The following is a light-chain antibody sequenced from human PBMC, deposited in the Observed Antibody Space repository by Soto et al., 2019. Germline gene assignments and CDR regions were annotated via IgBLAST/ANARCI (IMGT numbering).Light chain of an antibody. CDR1: QDIRNY. CDR2: DAS. J-gene: IGKJ1*01. CDR3: QQYKSYWT. Sequence: IQLTQSPSSLSASVGDRVTVTCRASQDIRNYLAWYQQKPGKAPKLLICDASTLYSGVPSRFSGSGSGTEFTLTISSLQPDDFATYYCQQYKSYWTFGQGTKVDIK. V-gene: IGKV1-9*01.